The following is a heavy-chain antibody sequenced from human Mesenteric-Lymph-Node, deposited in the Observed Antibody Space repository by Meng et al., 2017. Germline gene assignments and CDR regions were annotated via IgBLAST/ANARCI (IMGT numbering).Heavy chain of an antibody. CDR1: GGSISSSSYY. Sequence: SETLSLTCTVSGGSISSSSYYWGWIRQPPGKGLEWIGSIYHSGSTYYNPSLKSRVTISVDTSKNQFSLKLSSVTAADTAVYYCASDSGSYYEDWFDPWGQGTLVTVSS. V-gene: IGHV4-39*07. D-gene: IGHD1-26*01. J-gene: IGHJ5*02. CDR2: IYHSGST. CDR3: ASDSGSYYEDWFDP.